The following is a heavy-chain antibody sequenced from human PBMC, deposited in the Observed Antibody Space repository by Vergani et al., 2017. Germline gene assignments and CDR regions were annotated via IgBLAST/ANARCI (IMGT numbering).Heavy chain of an antibody. CDR1: GYTFTKYW. CDR2: IHVGDSGA. D-gene: IGHD2/OR15-2a*01. Sequence: EVQLVQSGAEVKKPGESLKISCKGSGYTFTKYWFAWVRQVSGKGLECMGPIHVGDSGARYSPSFQGQVVISADKSISTAYLQWNSMKASNTAIYLCANGEGTLPDSGGQGTLVPVS. J-gene: IGHJ4*02. V-gene: IGHV5-51*03. CDR3: ANGEGTLPDS.